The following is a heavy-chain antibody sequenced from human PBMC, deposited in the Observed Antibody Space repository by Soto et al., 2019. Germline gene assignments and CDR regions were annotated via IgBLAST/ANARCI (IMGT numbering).Heavy chain of an antibody. J-gene: IGHJ4*02. CDR1: GGSISSSSYY. Sequence: SETLSLTCTVSGGSISSSSYYWGWIRQPPGKGLEGIGRIYYSGSTYYNPSLKSRVTISVDTSKNQFSLKLSSVTAADTAVYYCARERGYSGYDADYWGQGTLVTVSS. CDR3: ARERGYSGYDADY. V-gene: IGHV4-39*02. D-gene: IGHD5-12*01. CDR2: IYYSGST.